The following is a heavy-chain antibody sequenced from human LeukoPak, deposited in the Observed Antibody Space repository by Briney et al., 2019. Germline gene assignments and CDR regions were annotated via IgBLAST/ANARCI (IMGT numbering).Heavy chain of an antibody. CDR2: IIPIFGTA. CDR1: GGTFSSYA. V-gene: IGHV1-69*06. CDR3: AREGMNIVVVPAAEDAFDI. D-gene: IGHD2-2*01. J-gene: IGHJ3*02. Sequence: SVKVSCKASGGTFSSYAISWVRQAPGQGLEWMGGIIPIFGTANYAQKFQGRVTITADKPTSTAYMELSSLRSEDTAVYYCAREGMNIVVVPAAEDAFDIWGQGTMVTVSS.